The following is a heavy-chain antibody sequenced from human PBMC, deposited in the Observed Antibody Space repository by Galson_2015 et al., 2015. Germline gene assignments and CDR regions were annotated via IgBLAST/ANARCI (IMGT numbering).Heavy chain of an antibody. CDR2: IYYSGST. CDR1: GGSISISY. CDR3: ARDAGLAVGWFDP. V-gene: IGHV4-59*01. J-gene: IGHJ5*02. Sequence: SEPLSLTCTVSGGSISISYWSWIRQPPGKGLEWIGYIYYSGSTNYNPSLKSRVTISVDTSKNQFSLKLSSVTAADTAVYYCARDAGLAVGWFDPWGQGTLATVSS. D-gene: IGHD3-10*01.